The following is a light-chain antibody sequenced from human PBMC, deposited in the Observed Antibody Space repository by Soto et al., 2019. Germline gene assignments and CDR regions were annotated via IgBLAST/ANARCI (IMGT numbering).Light chain of an antibody. CDR3: CSYAGSYRV. Sequence: QSVLTQPRSVSGSPGQSVTISCTGTSSDVGGYNYVSWYQQHPGKAPKLMIYDVSKRPSGVPDRFSGSKSGNTASLTISGLQDEDEADYCCCSYAGSYRVFGTGTKLTVL. CDR2: DVS. V-gene: IGLV2-11*01. J-gene: IGLJ1*01. CDR1: SSDVGGYNY.